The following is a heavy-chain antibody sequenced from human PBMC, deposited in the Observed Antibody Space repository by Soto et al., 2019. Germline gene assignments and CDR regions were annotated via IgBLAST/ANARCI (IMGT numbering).Heavy chain of an antibody. CDR2: IWNDGSEK. J-gene: IGHJ4*02. D-gene: IGHD6-19*01. V-gene: IGHV3-33*01. CDR3: GRPEDQWLVIGY. CDR1: GFTFRSYA. Sequence: GGSLRLSCAASGFTFRSYAMHWVRQAPGKGLEWVAVIWNDGSEKYYADSVKGRFTISRDNSKNTLYLQMDSLSAEDTAVYYCGRPEDQWLVIGYWGQGTPVTVSS.